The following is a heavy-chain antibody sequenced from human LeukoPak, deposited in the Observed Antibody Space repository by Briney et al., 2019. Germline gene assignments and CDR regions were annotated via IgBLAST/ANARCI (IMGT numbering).Heavy chain of an antibody. V-gene: IGHV3-66*01. D-gene: IGHD3-22*01. J-gene: IGHJ3*02. CDR1: GFTVSSNY. CDR3: ARYSFETMIVVRVGAFDI. CDR2: IYSGGST. Sequence: GGSLRLSCAASGFTVSSNYVSWVRQAPGKGLEWVSVIYSGGSTYYADSVKGRFTISRDNSKNTLYLQMNSLRAEDTAVYYCARYSFETMIVVRVGAFDIWGQGTMVTVSS.